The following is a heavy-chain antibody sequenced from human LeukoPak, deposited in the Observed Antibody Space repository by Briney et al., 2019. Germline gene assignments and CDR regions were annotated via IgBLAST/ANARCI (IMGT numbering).Heavy chain of an antibody. CDR2: IIPILGIA. V-gene: IGHV1-69*02. J-gene: IGHJ5*02. Sequence: SVKVSCKASGGTFSSYTISWVRQAPGQGLEWMGRIIPILGIANYAQKFQGRVTITADNSTSTADMELSSLRSEDTAVYYCARGTSSSSGDWFDPWGQGTLVTVSS. D-gene: IGHD6-6*01. CDR3: ARGTSSSSGDWFDP. CDR1: GGTFSSYT.